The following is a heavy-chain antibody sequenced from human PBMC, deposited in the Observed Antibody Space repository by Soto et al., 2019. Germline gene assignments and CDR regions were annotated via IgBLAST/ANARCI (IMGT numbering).Heavy chain of an antibody. Sequence: QLQLQESGPGLVKPSETLSLTCTVSGGSISSSSYYWGWIRQPPGKGLEWIGTIYYSGSPYYNPSHKSRVTISVDTSKNQFSLRLSSVTAADTAVYYCARHGGSGVDYWGQGTLVTVSS. J-gene: IGHJ4*02. V-gene: IGHV4-39*01. CDR1: GGSISSSSYY. CDR2: IYYSGSP. CDR3: ARHGGSGVDY. D-gene: IGHD6-19*01.